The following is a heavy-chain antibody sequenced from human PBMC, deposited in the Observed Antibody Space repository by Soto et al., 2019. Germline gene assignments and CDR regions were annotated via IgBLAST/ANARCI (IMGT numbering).Heavy chain of an antibody. V-gene: IGHV4-31*03. Sequence: QVQLQESGPGLVKPSQTLSLTCTVSGGSISSGGYYWSWIRQHPGKGLEWIGYIYYSGSTYYNPFLKSRVTISVDTSKNQFSLKLSSVTATDTAVYYCARKVPAAAGTSSFDYWGQGTLVTVSS. CDR2: IYYSGST. CDR1: GGSISSGGYY. CDR3: ARKVPAAAGTSSFDY. D-gene: IGHD6-13*01. J-gene: IGHJ4*02.